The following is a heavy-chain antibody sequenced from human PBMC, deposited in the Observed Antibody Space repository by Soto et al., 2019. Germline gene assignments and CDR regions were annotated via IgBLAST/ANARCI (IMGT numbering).Heavy chain of an antibody. CDR1: GFPFSSYA. Sequence: GGSLRLSCAASGFPFSSYAMAWVRQASGKGLEWVSIISGSGGTTYDADSVKGRLTSSRDNSKNTLYLQMNSLRPEDTAVYYCAKFAGGDYVRYFDYWGQGTLVTVSS. CDR2: ISGSGGTT. J-gene: IGHJ4*02. CDR3: AKFAGGDYVRYFDY. D-gene: IGHD4-17*01. V-gene: IGHV3-23*01.